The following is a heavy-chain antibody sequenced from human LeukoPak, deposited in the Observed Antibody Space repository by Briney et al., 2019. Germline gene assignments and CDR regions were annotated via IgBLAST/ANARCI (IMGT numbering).Heavy chain of an antibody. CDR2: INPNSGGT. J-gene: IGHJ4*01. Sequence: APVRVSCKASGYTFTGYYMHWVRQAPGQGLEWMGWINPNSGGTDYAQKFLGRVTITRDTSISTAYMALSRLTSDDTAVYFCARDPVGGTHYFDYWGQGNLVTVSS. CDR1: GYTFTGYY. CDR3: ARDPVGGTHYFDY. V-gene: IGHV1-2*02. D-gene: IGHD1-26*01.